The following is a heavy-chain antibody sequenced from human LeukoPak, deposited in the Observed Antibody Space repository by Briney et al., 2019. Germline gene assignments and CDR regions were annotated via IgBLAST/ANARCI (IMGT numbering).Heavy chain of an antibody. CDR1: GYTFTGYY. CDR3: ARDPPIDGADVFDI. CDR2: INPNSGGT. D-gene: IGHD3-10*01. V-gene: IGHV1-2*02. Sequence: ASLKVSCKAAGYTFTGYYMHWVRQAPGQGLERMGWINPNSGGTNYAQKFQGRVTMTRDTSISTAYMELIRLPSDDTAVYYCARDPPIDGADVFDIWGQGTMVTVSS. J-gene: IGHJ3*02.